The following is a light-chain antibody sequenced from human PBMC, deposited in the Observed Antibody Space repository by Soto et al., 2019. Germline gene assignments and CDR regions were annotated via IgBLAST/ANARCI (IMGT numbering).Light chain of an antibody. CDR2: GTS. CDR1: QYVSSN. V-gene: IGKV3-15*01. Sequence: IVVAQSPATLSASPGERATLSCRASQYVSSNLAWYQQKPGQSPRLLIYGTSTRATGVPARFSGSASGTEFTLIISGLQVEDSAVYYCQQYNKLPTAFGQGSK. CDR3: QQYNKLPTA. J-gene: IGKJ1*01.